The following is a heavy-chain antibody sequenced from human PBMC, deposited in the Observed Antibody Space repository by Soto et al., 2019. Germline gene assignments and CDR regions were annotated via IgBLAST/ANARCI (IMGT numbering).Heavy chain of an antibody. V-gene: IGHV3-48*01. CDR3: ARVRDCSGGSCIYFDY. D-gene: IGHD2-15*01. CDR2: ISSSSSTI. J-gene: IGHJ4*02. Sequence: EVQLVESGGGLVQPGGSLRLSCAASGFTFSSYSMNWVRQAPGKGLEWVSYISSSSSTIYYADSVKGRFTISRDNGKNSLYLQMNSLRAEDTAVYYCARVRDCSGGSCIYFDYWGQGTLVTVSS. CDR1: GFTFSSYS.